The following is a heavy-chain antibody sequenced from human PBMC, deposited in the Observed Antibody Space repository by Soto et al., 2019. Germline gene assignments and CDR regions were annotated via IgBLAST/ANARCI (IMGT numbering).Heavy chain of an antibody. J-gene: IGHJ6*02. CDR3: ARDPAVAGTGYGMDV. V-gene: IGHV1-46*01. CDR2: INPSGGST. D-gene: IGHD6-19*01. Sequence: GASVKVSRKASGYTFTSYCLHWVREAPGQGLEWMGIINPSGGSTSYAQKFQGRVTMTRDTSTSTVYMELSSLRSEDTAVYYCARDPAVAGTGYGMDVWGQGTTVTVSS. CDR1: GYTFTSYC.